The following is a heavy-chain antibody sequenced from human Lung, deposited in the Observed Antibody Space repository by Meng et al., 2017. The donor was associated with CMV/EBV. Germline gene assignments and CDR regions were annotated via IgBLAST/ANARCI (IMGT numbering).Heavy chain of an antibody. CDR3: VRHQNGGTYPLDY. CDR1: GGSISTYY. CDR2: NYYSGST. V-gene: IGHV4-59*08. Sequence: QGQLQESGPGLVKPSETLSLTCAVSGGSISTYYWSWIRQPPGKGLEWIGNNYYSGSTNYNPSLASRVTISVDSSKNQFSLKLSSVTAADTAAYYCVRHQNGGTYPLDYWGQGTLVTVSS. D-gene: IGHD3-16*02. J-gene: IGHJ4*02.